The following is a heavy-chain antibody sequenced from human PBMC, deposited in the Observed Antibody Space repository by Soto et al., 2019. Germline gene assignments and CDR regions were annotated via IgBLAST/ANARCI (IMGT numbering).Heavy chain of an antibody. CDR1: GFTFSSYG. V-gene: IGHV3-30*03. J-gene: IGHJ6*02. Sequence: QVQLVESGGGVVQPGRSLRLSCAASGFTFSSYGMHWVRQAPGKGLEWVAVISYDGSNKYYADSVKGRFTISRDNSKNTLYLQMNSLRAEDTAVYYCARGNRKILARICYGMDVWGQGTTVTVSS. CDR2: ISYDGSNK. CDR3: ARGNRKILARICYGMDV.